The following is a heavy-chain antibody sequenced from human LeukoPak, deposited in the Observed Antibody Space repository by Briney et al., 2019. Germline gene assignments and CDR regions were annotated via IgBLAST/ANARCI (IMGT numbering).Heavy chain of an antibody. Sequence: WASVKVSCKASGYTFTNQDIHWVRQATGQGLEWMGWMNPTSGNTGSAQKFQGRLTMTRDTSVSTAYMELSSLRSEDTAVYYCARGRYSNTWYVDIWGQGTLVTVSS. D-gene: IGHD2-2*01. J-gene: IGHJ4*02. CDR2: MNPTSGNT. CDR1: GYTFTNQD. V-gene: IGHV1-8*01. CDR3: ARGRYSNTWYVDI.